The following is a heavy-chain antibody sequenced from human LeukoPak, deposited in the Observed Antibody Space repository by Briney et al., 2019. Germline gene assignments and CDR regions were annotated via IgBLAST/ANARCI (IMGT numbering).Heavy chain of an antibody. CDR2: ITPIFGTA. V-gene: IGHV1-69*13. D-gene: IGHD3-22*01. CDR1: GGTFSSYA. CDR3: ARLGDYYDSSGYYYYYYGMDV. Sequence: GASVKVSCKASGGTFSSYAISWVRQAPGQGLEWMGGITPIFGTANYAQKFQGRVTITADESTSTAYMELSSLRSEDTAVYYCARLGDYYDSSGYYYYYYGMDVWGQGTTVTVSS. J-gene: IGHJ6*02.